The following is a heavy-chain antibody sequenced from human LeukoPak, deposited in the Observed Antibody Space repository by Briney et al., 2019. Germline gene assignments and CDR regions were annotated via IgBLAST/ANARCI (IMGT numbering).Heavy chain of an antibody. V-gene: IGHV3-23*01. D-gene: IGHD5-18*01. CDR3: AKREGGYSYGYFDY. CDR2: ISGSGGST. Sequence: GGSLRLSCAASGFTFSSYAMSWVRQAPGEGLEWVSAISGSGGSTYYADSVKGRFTISRDNSKNTLYLQMNSLRAEDTAVYYCAKREGGYSYGYFDYWGQGTLVTVSS. J-gene: IGHJ4*02. CDR1: GFTFSSYA.